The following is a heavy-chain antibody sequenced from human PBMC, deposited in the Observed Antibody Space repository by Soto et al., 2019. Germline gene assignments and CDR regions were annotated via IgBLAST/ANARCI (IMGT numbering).Heavy chain of an antibody. J-gene: IGHJ6*02. Sequence: SETLSLTCTVSGGSTSSYYWSWIRQPPGKGLEWIGYIYYSGSTNYNPSLKSRVTISVDTSKNQFSLKLSSVTAADTAVYYCASGYSYGYYYYGMDVWGQGTTVTVSS. V-gene: IGHV4-59*01. CDR2: IYYSGST. CDR1: GGSTSSYY. D-gene: IGHD5-18*01. CDR3: ASGYSYGYYYYGMDV.